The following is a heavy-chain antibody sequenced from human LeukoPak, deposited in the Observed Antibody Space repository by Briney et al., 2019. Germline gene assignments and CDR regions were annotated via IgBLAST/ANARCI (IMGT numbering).Heavy chain of an antibody. CDR2: ISSSGSTI. CDR3: AKEVTPDRSGFDAFDI. J-gene: IGHJ3*02. V-gene: IGHV3-48*03. D-gene: IGHD3-22*01. Sequence: PGGSLRLSCAASGFTFSSYEMDWVRQAPGKGLEWVSYISSSGSTIYDADSVKGRFTISRDNAKNSLYLQMNSLRDEDTAVYYRAKEVTPDRSGFDAFDIWGQGTMVTVSS. CDR1: GFTFSSYE.